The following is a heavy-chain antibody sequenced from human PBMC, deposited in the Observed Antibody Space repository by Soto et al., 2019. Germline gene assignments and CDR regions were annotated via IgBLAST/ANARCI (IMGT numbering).Heavy chain of an antibody. J-gene: IGHJ2*01. Sequence: KGLEWIGYIYYSGSANYNPSLKSRVTISVDTSKNQFSLKLSSVTAADTAVYYCVFHFELKWVWDEYARAWDFLLNRSSDL. V-gene: IGHV4-59*08. CDR2: IYYSGSA. D-gene: IGHD1-26*01. CDR3: VFHFELKWVWDEYARAWDFLLNRSSDL.